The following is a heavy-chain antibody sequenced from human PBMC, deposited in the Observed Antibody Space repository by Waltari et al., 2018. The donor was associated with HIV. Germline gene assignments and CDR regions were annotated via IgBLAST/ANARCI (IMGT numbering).Heavy chain of an antibody. CDR1: GGSISSGNYY. V-gene: IGHV4-31*03. D-gene: IGHD3-10*01. J-gene: IGHJ4*02. CDR2: IQHSGST. CDR3: ARVSDSYGTVFEY. Sequence: QVQLQESGPGLVKSSQTLSLTCTVSGGSISSGNYYWNWIRQHPGKGLEWIGYIQHSGSTYYNPSLQSRVSISVNTSKNQFSLNLTSVTAADTAVYYCARVSDSYGTVFEYWGQGTLVSVSS.